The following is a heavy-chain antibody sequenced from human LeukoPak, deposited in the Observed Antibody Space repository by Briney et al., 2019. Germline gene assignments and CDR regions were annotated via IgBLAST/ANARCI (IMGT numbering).Heavy chain of an antibody. CDR3: ASFTSY. J-gene: IGHJ4*02. V-gene: IGHV3-30*19. CDR2: ISYDGSNK. CDR1: GFTFSSYG. Sequence: PGGSLRLSCAASGFTFSSYGMHWVRQAPGKGLEWVAVISYDGSNKYYADSVKGRFTISRDNSKNTLYLQMNSLRAEDTAVYYCASFTSYWGQGTLVTVSS.